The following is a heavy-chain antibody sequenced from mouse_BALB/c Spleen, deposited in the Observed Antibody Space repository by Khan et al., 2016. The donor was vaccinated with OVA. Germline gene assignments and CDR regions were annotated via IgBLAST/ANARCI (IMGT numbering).Heavy chain of an antibody. Sequence: VQLKESGPELVKPGASVKMSCKASGYTFTSYVMHWVKQKPGQGLEWIGYIYPFNGDTLYNEKFKDKATLTSDISSSTAYMELSSLTSEDSAVYFGAPVGGNYVSFAYWGQGTLVTVSA. V-gene: IGHV1S136*01. CDR1: GYTFTSYV. CDR3: APVGGNYVSFAY. J-gene: IGHJ3*01. CDR2: IYPFNGDT. D-gene: IGHD2-1*01.